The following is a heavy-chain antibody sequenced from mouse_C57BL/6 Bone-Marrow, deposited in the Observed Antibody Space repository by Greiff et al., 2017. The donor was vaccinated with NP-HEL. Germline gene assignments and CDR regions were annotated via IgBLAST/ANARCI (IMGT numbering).Heavy chain of an antibody. V-gene: IGHV1-59*01. J-gene: IGHJ1*03. CDR3: ARSRDYDGYWYFDV. Sequence: QVQLQQPGAELVRPGTSVKLSCKASGYTFTSYWLHWVKQRPGQGLEWIGVIDPSDSYTNYNQKFKGKATLTVDTSSSTAYMQLSSLTSEDSAVYYCARSRDYDGYWYFDVWGTGTTVTVSS. D-gene: IGHD2-4*01. CDR2: IDPSDSYT. CDR1: GYTFTSYW.